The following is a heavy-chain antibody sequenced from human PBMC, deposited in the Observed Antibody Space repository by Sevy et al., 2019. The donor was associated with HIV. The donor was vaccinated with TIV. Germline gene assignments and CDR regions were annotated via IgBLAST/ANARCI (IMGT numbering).Heavy chain of an antibody. Sequence: GGSLRLSCAASGFTFSLYSLNWVRQAPGKGLEWVSCLTRSSSYIYYTDSVKGRFTISRDNAKNSLYLQMNSLRVEDTAVYYCARAYGDYVGGYYFDYWGQGALVTVSS. J-gene: IGHJ4*02. V-gene: IGHV3-21*01. CDR1: GFTFSLYS. D-gene: IGHD4-17*01. CDR2: LTRSSSYI. CDR3: ARAYGDYVGGYYFDY.